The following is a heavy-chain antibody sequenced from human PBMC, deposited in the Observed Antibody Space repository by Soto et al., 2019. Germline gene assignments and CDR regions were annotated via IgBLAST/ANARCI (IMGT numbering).Heavy chain of an antibody. V-gene: IGHV4-59*01. Sequence: ETLSLTCTVSGGSISSYYWSWIRQPPGKGLEWIGYIYYSRSTNYNPSLKSRVTISVDTSKNQFSLKLSSVTAADTAVYYCARQQWLVLNAFDIWGQGTMVTVSS. D-gene: IGHD6-19*01. CDR1: GGSISSYY. CDR3: ARQQWLVLNAFDI. CDR2: IYYSRST. J-gene: IGHJ3*02.